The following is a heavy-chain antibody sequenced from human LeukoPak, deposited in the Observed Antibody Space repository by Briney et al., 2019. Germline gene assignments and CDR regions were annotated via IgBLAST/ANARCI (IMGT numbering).Heavy chain of an antibody. J-gene: IGHJ4*01. D-gene: IGHD2-21*02. CDR3: ARELPREVTLDY. V-gene: IGHV3-74*01. CDR1: GFTFSDHY. Sequence: PGGSLRLSCSASGFTFSDHYMDWVRQAPGKGLAWVPRINTDGSSTAYADSVKGRFTISRDNAKNTLYLQMNSLRAEDTAVYYCARELPREVTLDYWGQGTLVTVSS. CDR2: INTDGSST.